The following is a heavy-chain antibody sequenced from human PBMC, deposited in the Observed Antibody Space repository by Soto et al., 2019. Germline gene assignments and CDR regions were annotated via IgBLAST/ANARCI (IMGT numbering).Heavy chain of an antibody. CDR3: ARDSDYAYFDL. CDR2: IWYDGSNK. CDR1: GFTFSSYG. Sequence: ESGGGVVQPGRSLRLSCAASGFTFSSYGMHWVRQAPGKGLEWVAVIWYDGSNKYYADSVKGRFTISRDNSKNTLYLQMNSLRAEDTAVYYCARDSDYAYFDLWGRGTLVTVSS. V-gene: IGHV3-33*01. D-gene: IGHD4-17*01. J-gene: IGHJ2*01.